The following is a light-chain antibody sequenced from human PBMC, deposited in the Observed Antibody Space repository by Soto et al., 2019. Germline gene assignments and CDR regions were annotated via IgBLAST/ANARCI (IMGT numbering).Light chain of an antibody. V-gene: IGLV1-44*01. CDR1: ISNIGSNT. Sequence: QSVLTQPPSASGTPGQRVTISCSGSISNIGSNTVNWYQQLPGTAPKLLVYSNNQRPSGVPDRFSDSKSGTSASLAISGLQSEDEADYYCSTWDDSLHGPVLGGGTKLIVL. CDR2: SNN. CDR3: STWDDSLHGPV. J-gene: IGLJ2*01.